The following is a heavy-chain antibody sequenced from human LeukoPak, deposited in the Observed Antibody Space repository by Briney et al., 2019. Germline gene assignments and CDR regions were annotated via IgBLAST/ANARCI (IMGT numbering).Heavy chain of an antibody. V-gene: IGHV1-46*01. CDR3: ARENGAYCGGDCLPDYFDY. CDR2: INPSGDST. D-gene: IGHD2-21*02. Sequence: ASVKVSCTASVYTFTNYYMHWVRLTPGQGLEWMAIINPSGDSTSYAQKFQGRLTVTRDTSTSTVYLELSSLRSEDTAVYYCARENGAYCGGDCLPDYFDYWGQGTLLTVSS. J-gene: IGHJ4*02. CDR1: VYTFTNYY.